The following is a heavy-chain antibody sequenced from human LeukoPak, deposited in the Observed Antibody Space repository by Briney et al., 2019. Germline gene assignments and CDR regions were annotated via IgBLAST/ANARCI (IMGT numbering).Heavy chain of an antibody. V-gene: IGHV3-66*01. CDR1: GFTFSSYS. Sequence: GGSLRLSCAASGFTFSSYSMNWVRQAPGKGLEWVSVIYSGGSTYYADSVKGRFTISRDNSKNTLYLQMNSLRAEDTAVYYCARVVVVRDEDYWGQGTLVTVSS. CDR3: ARVVVVRDEDY. CDR2: IYSGGST. J-gene: IGHJ4*02. D-gene: IGHD2-21*01.